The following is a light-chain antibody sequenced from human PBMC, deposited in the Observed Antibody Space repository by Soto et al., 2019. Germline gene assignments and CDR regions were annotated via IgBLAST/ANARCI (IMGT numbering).Light chain of an antibody. J-gene: IGKJ2*01. CDR3: LQYNTFPHT. CDR2: DAT. Sequence: IQMTQSPSTLSASVGDPVTLTCRSSQMIARWLAWYQQKPGTAPRLIIYDATSLQSGVPSRFSASASGTDFTLTISSLHPDDFATYYCLQYNTFPHTFGQGTKLEI. V-gene: IGKV1-5*01. CDR1: QMIARW.